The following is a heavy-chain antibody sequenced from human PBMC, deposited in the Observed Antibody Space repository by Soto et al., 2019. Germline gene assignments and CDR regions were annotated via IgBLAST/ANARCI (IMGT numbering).Heavy chain of an antibody. CDR2: IYTGGST. CDR1: GLTVSSNY. D-gene: IGHD2-15*01. Sequence: GGSLRLSCAASGLTVSSNYMSWVRQATGRGLEWVSIIYTGGSTYYADFVKGRFTISRDNSKNTLYLEMNILRAEDTAVYYCAIDPVAGGYYYYYGMDVWGQGTTVTVSS. V-gene: IGHV3-53*01. CDR3: AIDPVAGGYYYYYGMDV. J-gene: IGHJ6*02.